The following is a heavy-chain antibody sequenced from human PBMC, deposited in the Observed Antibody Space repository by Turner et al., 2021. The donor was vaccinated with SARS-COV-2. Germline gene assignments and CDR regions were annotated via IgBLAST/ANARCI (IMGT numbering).Heavy chain of an antibody. CDR1: GFTFSSYG. Sequence: QVHRAESRGGVLQCGRPPRLFCAAPGFTFSSYGMHWVRQAPGKGLEWVAVITNDGSNRNYADSVKSRFTISRENSKNTLYLQLSSLRAEDTAVYYCAKQLGLYSNPVYCFDYWGQGTLVTVSS. CDR3: AKQLGLYSNPVYCFDY. V-gene: IGHV3-30*18. D-gene: IGHD4-4*01. J-gene: IGHJ4*02. CDR2: ITNDGSNR.